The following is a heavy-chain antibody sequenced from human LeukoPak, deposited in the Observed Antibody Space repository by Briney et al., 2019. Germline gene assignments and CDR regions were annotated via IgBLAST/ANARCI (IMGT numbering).Heavy chain of an antibody. D-gene: IGHD3-16*02. V-gene: IGHV4-59*12. CDR3: ARGPPPQYYDYVWGSYRPWFDP. J-gene: IGHJ5*02. CDR2: IYYSGST. CDR1: GGSIRSYY. Sequence: SETLSLTCTVSGGSIRSYYWSWIRQPPGKGLEWIAYIYYSGSTNYSPSLKSRVTISVDTSKNQFSLKLSSVTAADTAVYYCARGPPPQYYDYVWGSYRPWFDPWGQGTLVTVSS.